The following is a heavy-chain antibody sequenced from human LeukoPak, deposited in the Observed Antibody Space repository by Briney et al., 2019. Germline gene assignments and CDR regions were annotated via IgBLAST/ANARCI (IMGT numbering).Heavy chain of an antibody. CDR2: LSGSGGST. CDR3: AKAWLEQGGMFDY. V-gene: IGHV3-23*01. D-gene: IGHD1/OR15-1a*01. CDR1: GFTFSSYA. Sequence: GGSLRLSCAASGFTFSSYAMSWVRQAPGEGLEWVSLLSGSGGSTYYADSVKGRFTISRDNSKNTLYLQMNSLRAEDTAVYYCAKAWLEQGGMFDYWGQGTPVTVSS. J-gene: IGHJ4*02.